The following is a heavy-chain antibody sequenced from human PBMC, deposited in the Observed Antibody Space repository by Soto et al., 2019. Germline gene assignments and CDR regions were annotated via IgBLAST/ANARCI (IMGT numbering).Heavy chain of an antibody. CDR2: IYYSGST. CDR1: GGSISSGDYY. Sequence: SETLSLTCTVSGGSISSGDYYWSWIRQPPGKGLEWIGYIYYSGSTYYNPSVKSRVTISVDTSKNQFSLKLSSVTAADTAVYYCARNIVLVPAVPFYPWGQGTLVTVSS. CDR3: ARNIVLVPAVPFYP. V-gene: IGHV4-30-4*01. J-gene: IGHJ5*02. D-gene: IGHD2-2*01.